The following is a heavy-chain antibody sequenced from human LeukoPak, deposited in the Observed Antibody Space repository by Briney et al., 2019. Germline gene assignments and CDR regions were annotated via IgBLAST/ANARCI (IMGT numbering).Heavy chain of an antibody. CDR3: ARDRGLYSNYPVMIDP. J-gene: IGHJ5*02. D-gene: IGHD4-11*01. CDR1: GGSISSGSYY. Sequence: SETLSLTCTVYGGSISSGSYYWSWIRQPAGKGLEWIGRIYTSGSTNYNPSLKSRVTISVDTSKNQFSLKLSSVTAADTAVYYCARDRGLYSNYPVMIDPWGQGTLVTVSS. CDR2: IYTSGST. V-gene: IGHV4-61*02.